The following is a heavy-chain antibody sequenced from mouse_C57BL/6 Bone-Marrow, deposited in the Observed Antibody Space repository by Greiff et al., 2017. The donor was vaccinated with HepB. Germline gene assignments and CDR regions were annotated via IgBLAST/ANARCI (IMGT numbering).Heavy chain of an antibody. V-gene: IGHV5-15*01. Sequence: EVKLVESGGGLVQPGGSLKLSCAASGFTFSDYGMAWVRQAPRKGPEWVAFISNLAYSIYYADTVTGRFTISRENAKNTLYLEMSSLRSEDTAMYYCARSHYGSSPAWFAYWGQGTLVTVSA. CDR3: ARSHYGSSPAWFAY. CDR2: ISNLAYSI. D-gene: IGHD1-1*01. CDR1: GFTFSDYG. J-gene: IGHJ3*01.